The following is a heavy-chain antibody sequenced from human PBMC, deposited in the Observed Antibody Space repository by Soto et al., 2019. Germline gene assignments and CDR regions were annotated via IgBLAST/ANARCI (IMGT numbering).Heavy chain of an antibody. CDR1: GFTFSSYA. Sequence: PGGSPRLSCAASGFTFSSYAMGWVRQGPGKGLEWVAVVSIGGSTHYADSVRGRFTISRDNSKNTLALQMNSLTAEDTALYFCAKRRGAGGHFYYWGQGA. V-gene: IGHV3-23*01. D-gene: IGHD2-15*01. CDR3: AKRRGAGGHFYY. J-gene: IGHJ4*02. CDR2: VSIGGST.